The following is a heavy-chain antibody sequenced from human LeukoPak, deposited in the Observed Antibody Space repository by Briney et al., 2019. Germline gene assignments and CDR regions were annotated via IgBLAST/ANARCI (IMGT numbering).Heavy chain of an antibody. CDR2: MNIDGSEK. V-gene: IGHV3-7*01. D-gene: IGHD1-26*01. J-gene: IGHJ4*02. CDR3: ARDPVEWELLLDY. Sequence: GGSLRPSCAASGFTFSNYWMGWVRQAPGKRLEWVANMNIDGSEKYHADSVKGRFSISRDNARNSVYLQMASLRVEDTAVYYCARDPVEWELLLDYWGQGTLVTVSS. CDR1: GFTFSNYW.